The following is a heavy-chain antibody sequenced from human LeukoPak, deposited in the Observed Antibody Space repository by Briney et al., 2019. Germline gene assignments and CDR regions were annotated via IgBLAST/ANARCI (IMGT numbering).Heavy chain of an antibody. V-gene: IGHV1-46*01. CDR3: ARDSIFGVVTAHFDY. CDR1: GYTFTSYY. Sequence: ASVKVSCKASGYTFTSYYMHWVRQAPGQGLEWMGIINPSGGSTSYAQKFQGRVTMTRDTSTSTVCMELSSLRSEDTAVYYCARDSIFGVVTAHFDYWGQGTLVTVSS. CDR2: INPSGGST. J-gene: IGHJ4*02. D-gene: IGHD3-3*01.